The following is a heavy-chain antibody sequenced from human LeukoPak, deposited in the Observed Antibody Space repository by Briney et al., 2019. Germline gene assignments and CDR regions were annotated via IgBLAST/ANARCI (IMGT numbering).Heavy chain of an antibody. D-gene: IGHD6-19*01. Sequence: GESLKISCQGSGYSFTSYWIGWVRQMPGKGLEWMGIIYPGDSDTRYSPSFQGQVTISADKSISTAYLQWSSLKASDTAMYYCARQRRSIPYSSGWYPEILVDYWGQGTLVTVSS. CDR1: GYSFTSYW. CDR2: IYPGDSDT. V-gene: IGHV5-51*01. J-gene: IGHJ4*02. CDR3: ARQRRSIPYSSGWYPEILVDY.